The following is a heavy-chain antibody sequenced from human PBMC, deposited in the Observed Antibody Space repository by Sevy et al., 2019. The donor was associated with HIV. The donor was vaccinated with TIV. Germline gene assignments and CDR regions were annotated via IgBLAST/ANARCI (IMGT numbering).Heavy chain of an antibody. Sequence: GGSLRLSCAASGFTFSSHCIHWVRQAPGKGLEWVAVISYDGSNKYYADSVKGRFTISRDNSKNTLYLQMNSLRAEDTAVYYCAKDTVAYCGGDCYLPDYWGQGTLVTVSS. J-gene: IGHJ4*02. CDR2: ISYDGSNK. V-gene: IGHV3-30*18. D-gene: IGHD2-21*02. CDR1: GFTFSSHC. CDR3: AKDTVAYCGGDCYLPDY.